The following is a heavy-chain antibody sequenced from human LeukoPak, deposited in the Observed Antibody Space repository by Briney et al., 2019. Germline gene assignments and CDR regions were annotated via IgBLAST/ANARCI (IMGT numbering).Heavy chain of an antibody. CDR3: ARSCYSSGWYEWFDP. Sequence: SVKVSCKASGGTFSSYAISWVRQAPGQGLEWMGGIIPIFGTANYAQKFQGRVTITADKFTSTAYMELSSLRSEDTAVYYCARSCYSSGWYEWFDPWGQGTLVTVSS. CDR1: GGTFSSYA. J-gene: IGHJ5*02. V-gene: IGHV1-69*06. D-gene: IGHD6-19*01. CDR2: IIPIFGTA.